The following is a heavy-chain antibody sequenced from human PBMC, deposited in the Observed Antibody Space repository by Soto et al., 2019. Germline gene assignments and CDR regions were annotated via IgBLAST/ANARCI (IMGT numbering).Heavy chain of an antibody. D-gene: IGHD3-22*01. CDR2: TYYRSKWYN. CDR1: GDSVSSNSAA. J-gene: IGHJ4*02. CDR3: ARDPSYYDSSGSTPFDY. Sequence: PWETLSLTCAISGDSVSSNSAAWNWIRQSPSRGLEWLGRTYYRSKWYNDYAVSVKSRITINPDTSKNQFSLQLNSVTPEDTAVYYCARDPSYYDSSGSTPFDYWGQGTLVTVSS. V-gene: IGHV6-1*01.